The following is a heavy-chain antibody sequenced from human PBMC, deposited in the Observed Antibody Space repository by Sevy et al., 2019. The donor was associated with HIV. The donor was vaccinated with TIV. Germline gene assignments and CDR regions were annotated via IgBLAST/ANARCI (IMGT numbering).Heavy chain of an antibody. V-gene: IGHV3-7*04. D-gene: IGHD3-22*01. CDR3: ARGNSGSFDY. J-gene: IGHJ4*02. CDR1: GFTFSTYW. Sequence: GESLKISCAASGFTFSTYWMHWVRQAPGKGLEWVANIKQDESEKYYVASVKGRFTISRDNAKNSLYLQMNSLRPGDTAVYYCARGNSGSFDYWGQGTLATVSS. CDR2: IKQDESEK.